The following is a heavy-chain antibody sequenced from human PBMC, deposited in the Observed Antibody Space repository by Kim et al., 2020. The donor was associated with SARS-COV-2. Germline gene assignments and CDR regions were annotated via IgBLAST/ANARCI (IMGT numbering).Heavy chain of an antibody. J-gene: IGHJ3*02. D-gene: IGHD6-6*01. V-gene: IGHV5-51*01. CDR3: ARPLRLGTSSDAFGI. CDR1: GYSFTSYW. Sequence: GESLKISCKGSGYSFTSYWIGLVRQMPGKGLEWMGIIYPGDSDTRYSPSFQGQVTISADKSISTAYLQWSSLKASDTAMYYCARPLRLGTSSDAFGIWGQGTMVTVSS. CDR2: IYPGDSDT.